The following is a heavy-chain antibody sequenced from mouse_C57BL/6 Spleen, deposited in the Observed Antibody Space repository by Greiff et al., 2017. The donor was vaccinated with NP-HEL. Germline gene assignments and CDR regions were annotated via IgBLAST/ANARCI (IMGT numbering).Heavy chain of an antibody. Sequence: EVQLQQSGAELVKPGASVKLSCTASGFNIKDYYMHWVKQRPEQGLEGIGRIDPEDGEPKYAPKFQGKATITADTSSNTSYLQHSSLTSDDTAVYYFARYYSKPYWYFDVWGTGTTVTVSS. CDR2: IDPEDGEP. CDR1: GFNIKDYY. V-gene: IGHV14-2*01. J-gene: IGHJ1*03. D-gene: IGHD2-5*01. CDR3: ARYYSKPYWYFDV.